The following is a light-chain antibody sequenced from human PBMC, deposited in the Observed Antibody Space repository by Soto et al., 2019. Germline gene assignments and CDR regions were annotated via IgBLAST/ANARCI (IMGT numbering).Light chain of an antibody. Sequence: LTQSPSTLSVSRGERATLSCRASQSVSSSYLAWYQQNPGQPPRLLIYDASSRATGITDRFSGSGSETDFPLTISVLEPEDSAVYYCQEYCSSPQTFGQGTKVDIK. V-gene: IGKV3-20*01. CDR1: QSVSSSY. CDR3: QEYCSSPQT. CDR2: DAS. J-gene: IGKJ1*01.